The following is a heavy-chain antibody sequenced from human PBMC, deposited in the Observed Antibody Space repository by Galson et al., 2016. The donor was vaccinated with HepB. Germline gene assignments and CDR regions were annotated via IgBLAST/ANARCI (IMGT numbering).Heavy chain of an antibody. CDR1: GFTFDNYA. CDR2: IAHRGT. J-gene: IGHJ5*02. D-gene: IGHD1-14*01. CDR3: MTTYDWNHVFNWFDP. V-gene: IGHV3-23*01. Sequence: SLRLSCAASGFTFDNYAMSWVRQAPGKGLEWVSAIAHRGTFYADSVKGRFTISRDNSKNMLYLQMNSLRAEDTAVYYCMTTYDWNHVFNWFDPWGQGTLVTVSS.